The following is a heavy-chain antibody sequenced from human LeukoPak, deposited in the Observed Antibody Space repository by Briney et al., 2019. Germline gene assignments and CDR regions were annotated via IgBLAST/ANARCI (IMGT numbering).Heavy chain of an antibody. J-gene: IGHJ4*02. CDR2: ISAYNGNT. CDR3: ARVYDSSGYYLHYFDY. Sequence: GASVKVSCKASGYTFTSYDISWVRQAPGQGLEWMGWISAYNGNTNYAQKLQGRVTMTTDTSTSTAYMELRSLRSDDTAVYYCARVYDSSGYYLHYFDYWGQGTLVTVSS. V-gene: IGHV1-18*01. CDR1: GYTFTSYD. D-gene: IGHD3-22*01.